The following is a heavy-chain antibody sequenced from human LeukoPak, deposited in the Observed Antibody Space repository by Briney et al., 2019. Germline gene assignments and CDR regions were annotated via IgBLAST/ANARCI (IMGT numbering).Heavy chain of an antibody. D-gene: IGHD6-13*01. Sequence: GGSLRLSCAASGFTFSSYNMNWVRQAPGKGLEWVSSITSGSSYIYYADSVKGRFTISRDNSKNTLYLQMNSLRAEDTAVYYCAKDGLSSWYFDYWGQGTLVTVSS. V-gene: IGHV3-21*01. CDR1: GFTFSSYN. CDR3: AKDGLSSWYFDY. CDR2: ITSGSSYI. J-gene: IGHJ4*02.